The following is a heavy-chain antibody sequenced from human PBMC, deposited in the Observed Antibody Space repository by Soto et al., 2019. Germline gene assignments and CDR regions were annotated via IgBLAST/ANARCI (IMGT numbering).Heavy chain of an antibody. D-gene: IGHD1-26*01. Sequence: ASVKVSCKGSGYTFTSYAMHWVRQAPGQRLEWMGWINAGNGNTKYSQKFQGRVTITRDTSASTAYMELSSLRSEDTAVYYSARGSVGYYYYGMDVWGQGTTVTVSS. CDR1: GYTFTSYA. CDR3: ARGSVGYYYYGMDV. V-gene: IGHV1-3*01. J-gene: IGHJ6*02. CDR2: INAGNGNT.